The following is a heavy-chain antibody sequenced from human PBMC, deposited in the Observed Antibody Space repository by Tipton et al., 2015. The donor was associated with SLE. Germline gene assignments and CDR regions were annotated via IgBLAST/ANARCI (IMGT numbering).Heavy chain of an antibody. CDR2: IYYSGST. D-gene: IGHD2-21*01. Sequence: TLSLTCTVSVGSISSSSYYWGWIRQPPGKGLEWIGSIYYSGSTYYNPSLKSRVIISVDTSKNQFSLKLSSVTAADTAVYYCARCGGRFKYFDLWGRGTLVTVSS. V-gene: IGHV4-39*07. CDR1: VGSISSSSYY. J-gene: IGHJ2*01. CDR3: ARCGGRFKYFDL.